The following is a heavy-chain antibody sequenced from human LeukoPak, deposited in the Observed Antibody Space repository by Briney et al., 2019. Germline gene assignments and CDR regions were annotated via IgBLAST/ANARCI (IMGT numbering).Heavy chain of an antibody. V-gene: IGHV1-69*01. Sequence: SVNVSCKASGGTFSSYAISWVRQAPGQGLEWMGGIIPIFGTANYAQKFQGRVTITADGSTSTAYMELSSLRSEDTAVYYCASGYSPFFVDYWGQGTLVTVSS. CDR2: IIPIFGTA. D-gene: IGHD3-22*01. CDR3: ASGYSPFFVDY. CDR1: GGTFSSYA. J-gene: IGHJ4*02.